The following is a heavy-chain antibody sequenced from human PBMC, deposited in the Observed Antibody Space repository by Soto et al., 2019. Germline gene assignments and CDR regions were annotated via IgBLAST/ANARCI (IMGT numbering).Heavy chain of an antibody. Sequence: PSETLSLTCAVSGYSISSGYYWGWIRQPPGKGLEWIGSIYHSGSTYYNPSLKSRVTISVDTSKNQFSLKPSSVTAADTAVYYCARMMPDAFDIWGQGTMVTVSS. V-gene: IGHV4-38-2*01. CDR2: IYHSGST. CDR1: GYSISSGYY. J-gene: IGHJ3*02. D-gene: IGHD2-2*01. CDR3: ARMMPDAFDI.